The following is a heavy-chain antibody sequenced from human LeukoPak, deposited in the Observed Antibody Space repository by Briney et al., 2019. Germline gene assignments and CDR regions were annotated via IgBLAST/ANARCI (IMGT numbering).Heavy chain of an antibody. V-gene: IGHV1-46*01. J-gene: IGHJ4*02. CDR2: INPGGGSA. Sequence: ASVKLSCKASGYTFTRYYMHWVRQAPGQGLEWMGIINPGGGSARYAQKFQGRVTMTRDTSTNTVCMEISSLRSEDTAVYYCARLADYDSSGYLSYWGQGTLVTVSS. CDR1: GYTFTRYY. D-gene: IGHD3-22*01. CDR3: ARLADYDSSGYLSY.